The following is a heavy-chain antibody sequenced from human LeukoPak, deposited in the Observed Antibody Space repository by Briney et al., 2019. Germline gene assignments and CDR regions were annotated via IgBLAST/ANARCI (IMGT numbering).Heavy chain of an antibody. V-gene: IGHV5-51*01. D-gene: IGHD1-1*01. J-gene: IGHJ3*02. CDR1: GYSFTTYW. CDR3: ALLQGTTGAFDI. CDR2: IYPRDSDI. Sequence: GESLKISCKGSGYSFTTYWIAWVRQMPGKGLEWMGIIYPRDSDIRYNPPFQGQVTISADKSISTAYLQWSSLKASDTAMYYCALLQGTTGAFDIWGQGTMVTVSS.